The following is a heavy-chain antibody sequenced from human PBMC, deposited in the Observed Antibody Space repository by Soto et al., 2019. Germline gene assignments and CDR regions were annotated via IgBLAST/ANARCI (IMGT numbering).Heavy chain of an antibody. J-gene: IGHJ4*02. CDR2: IYYSGST. Sequence: PSETLSLTCSVSGGSVSSGSYYWSWIRQPPGKGLEWIGYIYYSGSTTYNPSLKSRVTISVDTSKNQFSLKLSSVTAADTAVYYCARVGLSVYNYWIDYWGQGTLVTVSS. D-gene: IGHD3-3*01. CDR3: ARVGLSVYNYWIDY. V-gene: IGHV4-61*01. CDR1: GGSVSSGSYY.